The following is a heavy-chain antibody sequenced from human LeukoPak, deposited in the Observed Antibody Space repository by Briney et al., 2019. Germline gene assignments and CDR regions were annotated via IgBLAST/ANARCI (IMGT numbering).Heavy chain of an antibody. V-gene: IGHV4-61*02. CDR1: GGSISSGSYY. CDR2: IYTSGST. J-gene: IGHJ6*03. D-gene: IGHD6-13*01. Sequence: SETLSLTCTVSGGSISSGSYYWSWIRQPAGKGLEWIGRIYTSGSTNYNPSLKSRVTISVDTSKNQFSLKLSSVTAADTAVYYCARGIISYGSSWSYYMDVWGKGTTVTVSS. CDR3: ARGIISYGSSWSYYMDV.